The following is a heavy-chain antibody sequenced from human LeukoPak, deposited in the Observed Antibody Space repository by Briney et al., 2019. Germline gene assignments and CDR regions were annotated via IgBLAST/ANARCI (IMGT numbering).Heavy chain of an antibody. CDR2: INGGGGST. D-gene: IGHD1-7*01. CDR3: AKGSRPYNWNYFCLDV. CDR1: GFTFSNYA. V-gene: IGHV3-23*01. Sequence: GGSLRLSCDASGFTFSNYAMSWVRQAPGKGLEWVSSINGGGGSTYYADSVRGRFAISRDNSKSTLVLQMSSLRVDDTAVYYCAKGSRPYNWNYFCLDVWGQGTAVTVSS. J-gene: IGHJ6*02.